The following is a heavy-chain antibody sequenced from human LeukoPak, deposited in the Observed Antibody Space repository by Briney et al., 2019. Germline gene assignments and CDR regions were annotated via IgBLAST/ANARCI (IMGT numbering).Heavy chain of an antibody. CDR1: GFTFSSYS. CDR3: GRVRFNWNSSDEFDY. J-gene: IGHJ4*02. Sequence: GGSLRLSCAASGFTFSSYSMNWVRQAPGKGLEWVSSISSSSSYIYYADSVKGRFTISRDNAKNSLYLQMNSLRAEDTAVYYCGRVRFNWNSSDEFDYWGQGTLVTVSS. CDR2: ISSSSSYI. V-gene: IGHV3-21*01. D-gene: IGHD1-1*01.